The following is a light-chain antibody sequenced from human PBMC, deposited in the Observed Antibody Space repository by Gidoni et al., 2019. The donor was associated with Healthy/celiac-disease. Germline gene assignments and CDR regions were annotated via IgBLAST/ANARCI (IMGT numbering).Light chain of an antibody. CDR2: GAS. J-gene: IGKJ4*01. V-gene: IGKV3-20*01. CDR1: QSVSSSY. Sequence: EIVLTQSPGTLSLSPGERATLSCRASQSVSSSYLAGYQQKPGQAPRLLIYGASSRATGIPDRFSGSGSGTDFTLTISRLEPEDFAVYYCQQYCSSLTFGGGTKVEIK. CDR3: QQYCSSLT.